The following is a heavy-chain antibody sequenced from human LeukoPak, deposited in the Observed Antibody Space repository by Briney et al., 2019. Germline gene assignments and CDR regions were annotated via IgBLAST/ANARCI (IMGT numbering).Heavy chain of an antibody. D-gene: IGHD2-2*01. CDR3: AKDIVVVPAAIEY. V-gene: IGHV3-53*01. CDR1: GFTVSSNY. Sequence: QPGGSLRLSCAASGFTVSSNYMSWVRQAPGKGLEWVSVIYSGGSTYYADSVKGRFTISRDNSKNTLYLQMNSLRAEDTAVYYCAKDIVVVPAAIEYWGQGTLVTVSS. J-gene: IGHJ4*02. CDR2: IYSGGST.